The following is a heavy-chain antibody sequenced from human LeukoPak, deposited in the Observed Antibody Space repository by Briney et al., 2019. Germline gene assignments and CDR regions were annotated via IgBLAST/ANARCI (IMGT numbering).Heavy chain of an antibody. V-gene: IGHV3-21*01. CDR2: ISSSSSYI. CDR3: ARGGYDFWSGYPNAFDI. Sequence: GGSLRLSCAASGFTFSSYSMNWVRQAPGKGLEWASSISSSSSYIYYADSVKGRFTISRDNAKNSLYLQMNSLRAEDAAVYYCARGGYDFWSGYPNAFDIWGQGTMVTVSS. J-gene: IGHJ3*02. CDR1: GFTFSSYS. D-gene: IGHD3-3*01.